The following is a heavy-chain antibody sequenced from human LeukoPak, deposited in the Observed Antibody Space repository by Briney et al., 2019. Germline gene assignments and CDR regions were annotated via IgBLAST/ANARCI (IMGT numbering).Heavy chain of an antibody. D-gene: IGHD2-15*01. CDR2: IHKSGRT. Sequence: SQTLSLTCTVSGGSASSGGYWSWFRQHPGKGLEWIGYIHKSGRTYYNLSLKSRVTISVDTSQSHFSLKLSSVTAADTAVYYCAGIVLREAAQFDSWGLGTLVTVSS. CDR1: GGSASSGGY. J-gene: IGHJ4*02. V-gene: IGHV4-31*03. CDR3: AGIVLREAAQFDS.